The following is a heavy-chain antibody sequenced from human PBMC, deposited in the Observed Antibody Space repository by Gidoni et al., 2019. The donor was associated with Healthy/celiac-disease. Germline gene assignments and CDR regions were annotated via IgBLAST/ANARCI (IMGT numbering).Heavy chain of an antibody. D-gene: IGHD6-19*01. CDR3: ARDPSSRPGSSGWYGAFDI. CDR1: GGSVSSGIYY. Sequence: QVQLQESGPGLVKPSETLSLPCPVSGGSVSSGIYYWSWIRQPPGKGLEWIGYIYYSGSANYNPSLKSRVTISVDTSKNQFSLKLSSVTAADTAVYYCARDPSSRPGSSGWYGAFDIWGQGTMVTVSS. J-gene: IGHJ3*02. CDR2: IYYSGSA. V-gene: IGHV4-61*01.